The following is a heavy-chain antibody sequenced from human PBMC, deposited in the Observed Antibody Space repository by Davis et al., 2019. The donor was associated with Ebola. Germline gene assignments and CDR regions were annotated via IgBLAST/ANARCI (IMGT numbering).Heavy chain of an antibody. J-gene: IGHJ4*02. CDR3: ARAQFPTTSDH. CDR1: GYIFTNYG. V-gene: IGHV1-18*04. Sequence: AASVKVSCKASGYIFTNYGISWVRQAPGQGLEWMGWISAYNDNRNYAQKFQGRVSMTTDTSTSTAYMEVGSLRSDDTAVYYCARAQFPTTSDHWGQGTLVTVSS. D-gene: IGHD1-1*01. CDR2: ISAYNDNR.